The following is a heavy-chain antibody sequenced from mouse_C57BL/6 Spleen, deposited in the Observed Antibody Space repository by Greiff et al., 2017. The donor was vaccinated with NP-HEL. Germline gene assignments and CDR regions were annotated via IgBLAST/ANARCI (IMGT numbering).Heavy chain of an antibody. J-gene: IGHJ2*01. CDR2: ISYDGSN. D-gene: IGHD1-1*01. CDR1: GYSITSGYY. CDR3: ARANYEGNDY. V-gene: IGHV3-6*01. Sequence: DVQLQESGPGLVKPSQSLSLTCSVTGYSITSGYYWNWIRQFPGNKLEWMGYISYDGSNNYNPSLKNRISITRDTSKNQFFLKLNSVTTEDTATYYRARANYEGNDYWGQGTTLTVSS.